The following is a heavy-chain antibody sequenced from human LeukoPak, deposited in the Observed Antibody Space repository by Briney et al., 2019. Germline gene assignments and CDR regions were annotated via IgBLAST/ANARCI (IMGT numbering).Heavy chain of an antibody. V-gene: IGHV1-69*13. J-gene: IGHJ5*02. CDR1: GGTFSIYA. CDR3: AREIVRSSGWYGVSPYNWFDP. Sequence: ASVNVSCKASGGTFSIYAISWVRQAPGQGLEWMGGIIPIFGTANYAQKFQGRVTITADESTSTAYMELSSLRSEDTAVYYCAREIVRSSGWYGVSPYNWFDPWGQGTLVTVSS. CDR2: IIPIFGTA. D-gene: IGHD6-19*01.